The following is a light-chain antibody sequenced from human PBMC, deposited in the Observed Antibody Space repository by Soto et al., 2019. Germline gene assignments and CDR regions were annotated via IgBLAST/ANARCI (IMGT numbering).Light chain of an antibody. CDR2: GAS. J-gene: IGKJ5*01. CDR3: QQYTQWPIT. CDR1: QSVSSS. V-gene: IGKV3-20*01. Sequence: EIVLTQSPGTLSLSPGERATLSCRASQSVSSSLAWYQQKPGQAPRLLISGASSRATGIPDRFSGSGSGTDFTLTISRLEPEDFAVYYCQQYTQWPITFGQGTRLEI.